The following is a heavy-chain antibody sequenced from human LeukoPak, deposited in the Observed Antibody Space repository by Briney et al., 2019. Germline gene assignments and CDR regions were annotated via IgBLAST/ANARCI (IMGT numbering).Heavy chain of an antibody. CDR1: GGTFSSYA. D-gene: IGHD2-15*01. CDR3: ARDVCSGGSCYSAFDY. J-gene: IGHJ4*02. CDR2: IIPIFGTA. Sequence: GSSVKVSCKASGGTFSSYAISWVRQAPGQGLEWTGGIIPIFGTANYAQKFQGRVTITADKSTSTAYMELSSLRSEDTAVYYCARDVCSGGSCYSAFDYWGQGTLVTVSS. V-gene: IGHV1-69*06.